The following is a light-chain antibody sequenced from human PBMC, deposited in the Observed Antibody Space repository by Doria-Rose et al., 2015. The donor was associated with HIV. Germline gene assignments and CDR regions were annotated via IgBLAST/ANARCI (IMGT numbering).Light chain of an antibody. V-gene: IGKV4-1*01. CDR3: QQYYDTPS. J-gene: IGKJ3*01. CDR2: WAS. CDR1: QSLLNTSKNY. Sequence: TQSPESLGMSLGERATLNCKSNQSLLNTSKNYLAWYQQKPGQPPKLLIYWASTRQSGVPAQFSGSGSGTDFTLTISSLEAEDVAVYYCQQYYDTPSFGPWTTVDIK.